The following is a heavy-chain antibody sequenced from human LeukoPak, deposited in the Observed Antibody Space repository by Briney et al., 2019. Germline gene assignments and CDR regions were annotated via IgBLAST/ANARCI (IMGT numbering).Heavy chain of an antibody. CDR1: GFTFSSYA. Sequence: GGSLRLSCAASGFTFSSYAMHWVRQVRQAPGKGLEWVAVTSYDGSNKHYVDSVKGRFTISRDNAKNSLYLQMNSLRAEDTAVYYCARDDYYYGSGSYWPHYAYWGQGTLVTVSS. CDR3: ARDDYYYGSGSYWPHYAY. V-gene: IGHV3-30*03. D-gene: IGHD3-10*01. CDR2: TSYDGSNK. J-gene: IGHJ4*02.